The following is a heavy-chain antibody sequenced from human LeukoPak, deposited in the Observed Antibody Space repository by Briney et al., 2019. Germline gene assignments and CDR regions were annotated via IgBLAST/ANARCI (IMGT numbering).Heavy chain of an antibody. D-gene: IGHD6-13*01. CDR1: GGSFSGYY. Sequence: SETLSLTCAVYGGSFSGYYWSWIRQPPGKGLEWIGEINHSGSTNYNPSLKSRVTISVDTSKNQFSLKLSSVTAADTAVYYCARFGYSSSWYYYYYYMDVWGKGTTVTVSS. J-gene: IGHJ6*03. V-gene: IGHV4-34*01. CDR3: ARFGYSSSWYYYYYYMDV. CDR2: INHSGST.